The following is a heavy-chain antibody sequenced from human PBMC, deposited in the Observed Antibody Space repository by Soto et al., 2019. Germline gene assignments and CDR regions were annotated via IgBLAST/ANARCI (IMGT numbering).Heavy chain of an antibody. Sequence: SVKVSCKASGGTFSSYAISWVRQAPGQGLEWMGGIIPIFGTANYAQKFQGRVTITADESTSTAYMELSSLRSEDTAVYYCASWDTDNPTYYYGMDVWGQGTTVTVSS. V-gene: IGHV1-69*13. CDR2: IIPIFGTA. CDR3: ASWDTDNPTYYYGMDV. J-gene: IGHJ6*02. D-gene: IGHD5-18*01. CDR1: GGTFSSYA.